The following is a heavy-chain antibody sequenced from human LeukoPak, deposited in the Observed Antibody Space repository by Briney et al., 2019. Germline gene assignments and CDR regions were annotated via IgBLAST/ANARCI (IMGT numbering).Heavy chain of an antibody. J-gene: IGHJ4*02. Sequence: KPSETLSLTCTVSGGSISSYYWSWIRQPPGKGLEWIGEINHGGITNYNPSLKSRVTISVDTSKNQFSLKLSSVTAADTAVYFCARQIKGNWYAFGFDSWGQGTLVTVSS. D-gene: IGHD1-1*01. CDR3: ARQIKGNWYAFGFDS. CDR2: INHGGIT. V-gene: IGHV4-34*01. CDR1: GGSISSYY.